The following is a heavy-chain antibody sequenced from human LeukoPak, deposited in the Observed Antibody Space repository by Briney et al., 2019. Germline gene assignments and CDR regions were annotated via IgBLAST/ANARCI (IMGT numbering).Heavy chain of an antibody. CDR3: ARERTGYSGYAGSYWYFDL. CDR2: IYYSGST. J-gene: IGHJ2*01. CDR1: GGSISSGGYY. D-gene: IGHD5-12*01. Sequence: SETLSLTCTVSGGSISSGGYYWSWIRQHPGKGLEWIGYIYYSGSTYYNPSLKSRVTISVDTSKNQFSLKLSSVTAADTAVYYCARERTGYSGYAGSYWYFDLWGRGTLVTVSS. V-gene: IGHV4-31*03.